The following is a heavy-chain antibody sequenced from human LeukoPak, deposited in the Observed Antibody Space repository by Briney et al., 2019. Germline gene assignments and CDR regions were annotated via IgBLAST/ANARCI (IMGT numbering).Heavy chain of an antibody. J-gene: IGHJ4*02. CDR1: GYTFGSYD. V-gene: IGHV1-8*02. Sequence: ASVKVSCEASGYTFGSYDINWVRKAAGQGLEWMGWMNPGSGNTGYAQRFQGRVTMTRDTSISTAYMELSGLRSEDTAVYYCARLSETAAYYYTSGYYFLGYWGQGTLVTVDS. CDR2: MNPGSGNT. CDR3: ARLSETAAYYYTSGYYFLGY. D-gene: IGHD3-22*01.